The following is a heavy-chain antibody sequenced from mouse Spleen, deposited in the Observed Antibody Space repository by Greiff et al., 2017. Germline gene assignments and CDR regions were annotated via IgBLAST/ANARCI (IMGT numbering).Heavy chain of an antibody. J-gene: IGHJ3*01. V-gene: IGHV2-9-1*01. Sequence: QVQLQQSGPGLVAPSQSLSITCTVSGFSLTSYAISWVRQPPGKGLEWLGVIWTGGGTNYNSALKSRLSISKDNSKSQVFLKMNSLQTDDTARYYCAREDTTGRRTSWFAYWGQGTLVTVSA. CDR3: AREDTTGRRTSWFAY. CDR2: IWTGGGT. D-gene: IGHD1-1*01. CDR1: GFSLTSYA.